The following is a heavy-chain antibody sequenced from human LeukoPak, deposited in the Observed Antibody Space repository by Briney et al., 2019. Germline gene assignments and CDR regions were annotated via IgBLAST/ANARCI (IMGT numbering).Heavy chain of an antibody. CDR2: IYYSGST. V-gene: IGHV4-31*03. CDR3: ARDVYDILIGPYFDY. Sequence: SETLSLTCTVSGGSISSGGYYWSWIRQHPGKGLEWIGYIYYSGSTYYNPSLKSRVTISVDTSKNQFSLKLSSVTAADTAVYYCARDVYDILIGPYFDYWGQGTLVTVSS. D-gene: IGHD3-9*01. CDR1: GGSISSGGYY. J-gene: IGHJ4*02.